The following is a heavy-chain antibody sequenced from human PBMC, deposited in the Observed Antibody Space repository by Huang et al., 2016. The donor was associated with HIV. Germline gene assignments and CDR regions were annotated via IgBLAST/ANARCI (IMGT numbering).Heavy chain of an antibody. CDR1: GYTFTRYA. CDR3: ARDYYDSRGYDIHAVVDY. D-gene: IGHD3-22*01. J-gene: IGHJ4*02. V-gene: IGHV7-4-1*02. Sequence: QVQLVQSGSELRKPGASVKVSCQASGYTFTRYAMNWVRQAPGQGLEWMGGVNTNTGNPTYAQAFTGRVVLSLDTSVSTAYLQISSLEAEDTAVYYCARDYYDSRGYDIHAVVDYWGQGTLVTVSS. CDR2: VNTNTGNP.